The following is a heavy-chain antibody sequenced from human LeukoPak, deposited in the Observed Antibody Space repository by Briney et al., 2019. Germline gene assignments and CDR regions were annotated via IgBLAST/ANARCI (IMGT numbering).Heavy chain of an antibody. D-gene: IGHD2-2*01. J-gene: IGHJ4*02. CDR2: ISSSGTTE. V-gene: IGHV3-48*03. Sequence: GGSLRLSCAASGFTLTNYEMNWVRQAPGKGLEWVSHISSSGTTEYYADSVRGRFTMSRDNAKNSLYLQMNRLRAEDTAVYYCARKYCSTTSCLFDNWGQGTLVTVSS. CDR1: GFTLTNYE. CDR3: ARKYCSTTSCLFDN.